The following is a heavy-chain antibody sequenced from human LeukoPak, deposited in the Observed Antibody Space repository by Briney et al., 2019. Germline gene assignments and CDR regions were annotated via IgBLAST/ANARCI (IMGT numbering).Heavy chain of an antibody. J-gene: IGHJ3*02. CDR3: ARVMITFGGVIDHDAFDI. D-gene: IGHD3-16*02. V-gene: IGHV3-30-3*01. CDR1: GFTFSSYA. CDR2: ISYDGSNK. Sequence: GGSLRLSCAASGFTFSSYAMHWVRQAPGKGLEWVAVISYDGSNKYYADSVKGRFTISRDNSKNTLYLQINSLRAEDTAVYYCARVMITFGGVIDHDAFDIWGQGTMVTVSS.